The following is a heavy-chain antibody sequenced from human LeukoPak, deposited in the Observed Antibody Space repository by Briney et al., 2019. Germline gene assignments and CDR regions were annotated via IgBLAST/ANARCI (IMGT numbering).Heavy chain of an antibody. V-gene: IGHV4-34*01. J-gene: IGHJ6*02. D-gene: IGHD3-10*01. Sequence: SETLSLTCAVYGGPFSGYYWSWIRQPPGKGLEWIGEINHSGSTNYNPSLKSRVTISVDASKNQFSLKLSSVTAADTAVYYCARGKPLLPTVTMHNGMDVWGQGTTVTVSS. CDR2: INHSGST. CDR1: GGPFSGYY. CDR3: ARGKPLLPTVTMHNGMDV.